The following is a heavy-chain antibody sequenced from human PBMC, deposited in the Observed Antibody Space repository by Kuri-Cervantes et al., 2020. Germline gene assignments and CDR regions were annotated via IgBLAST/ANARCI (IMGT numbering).Heavy chain of an antibody. J-gene: IGHJ4*02. Sequence: GESLEISCAASGFTFRHYWVSWVRQAPGKGLEWVANRKEDGSKKYYVESVKGRFTISRDNAKNSLYLQVDSLRAEDTAVYYCARVPWTAVADWGQGTLVTVSS. CDR2: RKEDGSKK. CDR3: ARVPWTAVAD. D-gene: IGHD6-19*01. CDR1: GFTFRHYW. V-gene: IGHV3-7*01.